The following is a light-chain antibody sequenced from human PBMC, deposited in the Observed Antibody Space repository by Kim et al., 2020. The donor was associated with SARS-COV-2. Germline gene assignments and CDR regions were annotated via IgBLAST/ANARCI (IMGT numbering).Light chain of an antibody. Sequence: LSPGERATLSCRASQTVSSSYLAWYQQKPGQAPRLLIYGASSRATGIPDRFSGSGFGTDFTLTISRLEPEDFAVYYCQHYGSSPRTFGQGTKLEI. CDR2: GAS. J-gene: IGKJ1*01. CDR3: QHYGSSPRT. V-gene: IGKV3-20*01. CDR1: QTVSSSY.